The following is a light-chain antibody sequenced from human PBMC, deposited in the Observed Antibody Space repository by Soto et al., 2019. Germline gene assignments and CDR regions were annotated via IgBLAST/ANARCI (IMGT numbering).Light chain of an antibody. J-gene: IGKJ1*01. CDR3: LQHNTYPRT. CDR1: QGISTY. CDR2: AAS. Sequence: EIQMTQSPSAMSASVGDRVTITCRASQGISTYLAWFQQKPGKAPKRLIYAASSLQSGVPSRFSGSGSGTEFTLTISSPQPEDFATYYCLQHNTYPRTFGQGTKVDIK. V-gene: IGKV1-17*03.